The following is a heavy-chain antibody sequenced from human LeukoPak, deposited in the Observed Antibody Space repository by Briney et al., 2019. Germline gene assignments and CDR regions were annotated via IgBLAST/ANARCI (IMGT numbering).Heavy chain of an antibody. J-gene: IGHJ4*02. V-gene: IGHV3-30*04. D-gene: IGHD1-14*01. CDR1: QFTFNTFG. CDR3: ARNLNYFDY. CDR2: MSYDGTKK. Sequence: GGSLRLSCADPQFTFNTFGIHWVRQAPGKGLEWVAGMSYDGTKKHYADFVKGRFTISRDNSMYTVYLQMNSLRREDTAVYYCARNLNYFDYWGQGTLVTVSS.